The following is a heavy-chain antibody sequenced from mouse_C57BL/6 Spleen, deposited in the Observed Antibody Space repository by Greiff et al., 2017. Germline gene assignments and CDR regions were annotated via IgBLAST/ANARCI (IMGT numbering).Heavy chain of an antibody. D-gene: IGHD2-3*01. Sequence: QVQLQQPGAELVRPGSSVKLSCKASGYTFTSYWVHWVKQRPIQGLEWIGNIDPSDSETHYNQKFKDKATLTVDKSSSTAYMQLSSLTSEDSAVYYCARNDGYYKGFDYWGQGTTLTVSS. CDR2: IDPSDSET. CDR1: GYTFTSYW. J-gene: IGHJ2*01. V-gene: IGHV1-52*01. CDR3: ARNDGYYKGFDY.